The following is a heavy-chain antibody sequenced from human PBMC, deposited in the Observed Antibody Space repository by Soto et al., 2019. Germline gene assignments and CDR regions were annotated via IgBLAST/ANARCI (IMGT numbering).Heavy chain of an antibody. V-gene: IGHV3-30-3*01. D-gene: IGHD3-3*01. CDR2: ISYDGSNK. CDR3: ARVSGYPNYYYYYGMDV. Sequence: GGSLRLSCAASGFTFSSYAMHWVRQAPGKGLEWVAVISYDGSNKYYADSVKGRFTISRDNSKNTLYLQMNSLRAEDTAVYYCARVSGYPNYYYYYGMDVWGQGTTVTVSS. CDR1: GFTFSSYA. J-gene: IGHJ6*02.